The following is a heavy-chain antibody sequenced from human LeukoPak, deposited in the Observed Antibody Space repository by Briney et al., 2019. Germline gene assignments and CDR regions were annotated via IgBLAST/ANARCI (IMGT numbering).Heavy chain of an antibody. Sequence: GGSLRLSSAASGFTFSDYYMSWIRQAPGKGLEWVSYISSSGSTIYYADSVKGRFTISRDNAKNSLYLQMNSLRAEDTAVYYCARGQYYDSSGYPKGYNWFDPWGQGTLVTVSS. V-gene: IGHV3-11*01. CDR1: GFTFSDYY. CDR2: ISSSGSTI. J-gene: IGHJ5*02. D-gene: IGHD3-22*01. CDR3: ARGQYYDSSGYPKGYNWFDP.